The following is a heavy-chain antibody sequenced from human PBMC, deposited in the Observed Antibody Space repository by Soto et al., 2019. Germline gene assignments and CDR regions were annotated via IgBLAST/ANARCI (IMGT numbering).Heavy chain of an antibody. V-gene: IGHV3-11*06. CDR3: ARGAVSRQHFYYGFDV. J-gene: IGHJ6*02. CDR2: TSTTSTFT. CDR1: GFTFSESF. D-gene: IGHD4-17*01. Sequence: GGSLRLSCAASGFTFSESFMSWIRQAPGKGLEWVSSTSTTSTFTDYAASLKGRVTVSRDNSRNALFLQLDSLRDEDTAVYFCARGAVSRQHFYYGFDVWGQGTTVTVSS.